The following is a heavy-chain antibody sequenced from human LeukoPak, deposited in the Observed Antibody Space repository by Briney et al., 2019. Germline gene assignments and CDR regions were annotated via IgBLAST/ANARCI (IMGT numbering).Heavy chain of an antibody. CDR3: ASQAFDI. J-gene: IGHJ3*02. CDR2: IYYSGST. Sequence: RASETLSLTCTVSGGSISSGGYYWSWLRQHPGKGLEWIGYIYYSGSTYYNPSLKSRVTISVDTSKNQFSLKLSSVTAADTAVYYCASQAFDIWGQGTMVTVSS. V-gene: IGHV4-31*03. CDR1: GGSISSGGYY.